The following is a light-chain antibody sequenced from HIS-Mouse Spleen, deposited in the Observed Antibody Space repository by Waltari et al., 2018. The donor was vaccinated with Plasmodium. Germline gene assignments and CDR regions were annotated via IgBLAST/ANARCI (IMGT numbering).Light chain of an antibody. CDR2: EIS. V-gene: IGLV2-8*01. Sequence: QSALTQPPSASWSPGQSVTISCTGTSSDVGGYNYVSWYQQHPGKAPKLMIYEISKRPSGVPERFSGFKSGNTASLTVSGLQAEDEADYYCSSYAGSNNLVFGGGTKLTVL. J-gene: IGLJ2*01. CDR1: SSDVGGYNY. CDR3: SSYAGSNNLV.